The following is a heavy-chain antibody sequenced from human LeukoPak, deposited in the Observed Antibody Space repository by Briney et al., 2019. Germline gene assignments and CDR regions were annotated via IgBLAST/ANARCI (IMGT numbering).Heavy chain of an antibody. D-gene: IGHD3-22*01. CDR1: GFTFSNYD. V-gene: IGHV3-13*04. Sequence: PGGSLRLSCAASGFTFSNYDMHWVRHDTGNGLEWVATFGTAGDTYYRGSVKGRFTISRGNSKNTLSLQMSSLRPEDTAVYYCVKLPYSDTSAYYVDYWGQGTLVTVSS. CDR2: FGTAGDT. J-gene: IGHJ4*02. CDR3: VKLPYSDTSAYYVDY.